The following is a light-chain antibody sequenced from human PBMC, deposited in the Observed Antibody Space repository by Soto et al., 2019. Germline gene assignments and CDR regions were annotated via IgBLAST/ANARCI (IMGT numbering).Light chain of an antibody. CDR1: QSVSSN. J-gene: IGKJ1*01. CDR2: GAS. CDR3: QQYNRYWT. V-gene: IGKV3-15*01. Sequence: EIVLTQSPCTLSLSPGERATLSCRASQSVSSNLAWYQQKPGQAPRLLIYGASTRATGIPARFSGSGSGTDFTLTISSLFPDDFATYYCQQYNRYWTFGQGTKVDIK.